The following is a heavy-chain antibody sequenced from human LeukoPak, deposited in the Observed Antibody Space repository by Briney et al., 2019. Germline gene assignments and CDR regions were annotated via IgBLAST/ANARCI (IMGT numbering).Heavy chain of an antibody. CDR1: GYTFTSYF. D-gene: IGHD3-10*01. Sequence: ASVKVSCKASGYTFTSYFIHWVRQAPGEGLEWMGIINPTGGSTRYAQKFQGRVTMTRDTSTSTVYMELSSLRSEDTAVFYCARDRYYYASWSDQIRNNWFDPWGQGTLVTVSS. J-gene: IGHJ5*02. CDR3: ARDRYYYASWSDQIRNNWFDP. CDR2: INPTGGST. V-gene: IGHV1-46*01.